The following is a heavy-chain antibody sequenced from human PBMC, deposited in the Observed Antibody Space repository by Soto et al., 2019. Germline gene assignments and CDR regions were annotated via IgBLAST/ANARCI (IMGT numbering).Heavy chain of an antibody. CDR2: ISYDGSNK. J-gene: IGHJ6*02. D-gene: IGHD3-3*01. Sequence: HPGGSLRLSCAASGFTFSSYAMHWVRQAPGKGLEWVAVISYDGSNKYYADSVKGRFTISRDNSKNTLYLQMNSLRAEDTAVYYCARDCSARLDYDFWSGYYLPYYYYYGMDVWGQGTTVTVSS. CDR3: ARDCSARLDYDFWSGYYLPYYYYYGMDV. V-gene: IGHV3-30-3*01. CDR1: GFTFSSYA.